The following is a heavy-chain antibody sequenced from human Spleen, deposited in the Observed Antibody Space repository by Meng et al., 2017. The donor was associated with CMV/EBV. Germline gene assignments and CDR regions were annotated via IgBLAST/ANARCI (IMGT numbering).Heavy chain of an antibody. CDR3: ARETPDGSLNWFDP. CDR2: INSDGSST. CDR1: GFTFSSYW. V-gene: IGHV3-74*01. Sequence: LSLTCAASGFTFSSYWMHWVRQAPGKGLVWVSRINSDGSSTSYADSVKGRFTISRDNAKNTLYLQMNSLRAEDTAVYYCARETPDGSLNWFDPWGQGTLVTVSS. J-gene: IGHJ5*02. D-gene: IGHD5-24*01.